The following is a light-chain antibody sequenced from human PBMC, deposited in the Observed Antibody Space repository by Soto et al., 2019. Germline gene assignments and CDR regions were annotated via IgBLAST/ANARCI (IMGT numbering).Light chain of an antibody. V-gene: IGKV3-15*01. CDR1: QSVSSN. J-gene: IGKJ1*01. CDR3: QQYNNWPPWWT. CDR2: AAS. Sequence: IVLTQSPGTLSLSPGERATLSCRASQSVSSNFAWYQRKPGQAPRLLIYAASTRATGIPARFSGSGSGTEFTLTISSLQSEDFAVYYCQQYNNWPPWWTFGQGTKVDIK.